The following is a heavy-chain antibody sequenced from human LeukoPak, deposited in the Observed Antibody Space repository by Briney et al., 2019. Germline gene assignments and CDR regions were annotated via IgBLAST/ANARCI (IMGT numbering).Heavy chain of an antibody. CDR1: GFTFSSYA. V-gene: IGHV3-30*04. Sequence: GGSLRLSCAASGFTFSSYAMHWVRRAPGKGLEWVAVISYDGSNKYYADSVKGRFTISRDNSKNTLYLQMNSLRAEDTAVYYCARDRGLGAAGAHYYYYYMDVWGKGTTVTVSS. D-gene: IGHD6-13*01. CDR2: ISYDGSNK. J-gene: IGHJ6*03. CDR3: ARDRGLGAAGAHYYYYYMDV.